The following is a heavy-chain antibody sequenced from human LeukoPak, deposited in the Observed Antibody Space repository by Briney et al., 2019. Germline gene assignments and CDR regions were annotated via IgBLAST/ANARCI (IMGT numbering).Heavy chain of an antibody. CDR2: TNSDGSDI. CDR3: ARGGNYLLDAFHV. J-gene: IGHJ3*01. CDR1: GFTFSSYC. V-gene: IGHV3-74*01. D-gene: IGHD4-23*01. Sequence: GGSLRLSCAASGFTFSSYCMHWVRQGPGEGLVWVSRTNSDGSDISYGDSVKGRFTISRNNAKNTLYLQMNSLRADDTAVYYCARGGNYLLDAFHVWGQGTVVTVSS.